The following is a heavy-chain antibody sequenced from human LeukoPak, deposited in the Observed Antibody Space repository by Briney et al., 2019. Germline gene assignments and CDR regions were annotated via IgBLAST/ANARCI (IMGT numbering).Heavy chain of an antibody. CDR1: GFSVSNNF. CDR3: AGDGSGSYYY. V-gene: IGHV3-53*01. J-gene: IGHJ4*02. Sequence: GGSLRLSCAASGFSVSNNFMSWVRRAPGKGLEWVSIIYSGGGTYYAESVKGRFTISRDNSKNTLYLQMNSLRAEDTAVYYCAGDGSGSYYYWGQGTLVTVSS. CDR2: IYSGGGT. D-gene: IGHD1-26*01.